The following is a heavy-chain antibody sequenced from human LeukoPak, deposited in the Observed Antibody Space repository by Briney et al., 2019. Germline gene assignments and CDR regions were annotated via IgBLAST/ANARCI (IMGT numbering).Heavy chain of an antibody. D-gene: IGHD6-13*01. CDR1: GGTFSSYA. CDR3: ARGYSSSWADYYYYGMDV. V-gene: IGHV1-69*04. Sequence: GASVKVSCKASGGTFSSYAISWVRQAPGQGLEWMGRIIPILGIANYAQKFQGRVTITADKSTSTAYMELSSLRSEDTAVYYCARGYSSSWADYYYYGMDVWGQGTTVTVSS. CDR2: IIPILGIA. J-gene: IGHJ6*02.